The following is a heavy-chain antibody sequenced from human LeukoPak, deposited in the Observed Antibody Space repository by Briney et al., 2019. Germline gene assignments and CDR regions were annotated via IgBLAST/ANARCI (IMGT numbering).Heavy chain of an antibody. Sequence: PGRSLRLSCAASGFTFSSYGMHWVRQAPGKGLEWVAVISYDGSNKYYADSVKGRFTISRDNSMNTLYLQMNSLRAEDTAVYYCAKDVYSSSWYGDAFDIWGQGTMVTVSS. J-gene: IGHJ3*02. CDR1: GFTFSSYG. CDR2: ISYDGSNK. D-gene: IGHD6-13*01. V-gene: IGHV3-30*18. CDR3: AKDVYSSSWYGDAFDI.